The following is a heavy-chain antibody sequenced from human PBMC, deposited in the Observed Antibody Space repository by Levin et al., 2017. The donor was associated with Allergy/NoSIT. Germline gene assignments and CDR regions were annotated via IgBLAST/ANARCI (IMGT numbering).Heavy chain of an antibody. CDR1: GYTFTSYD. CDR3: ARELYAAHWFDP. D-gene: IGHD2-8*01. V-gene: IGHV1-8*01. J-gene: IGHJ5*02. CDR2: MNPNSGNT. Sequence: GESLKISCKASGYTFTSYDINWVRQATGQGLEWMGWMNPNSGNTGYAQKFQGRVTMTRNTSISTAYMELSSLRSEDTAVYYCARELYAAHWFDPWGQGTLVTVSS.